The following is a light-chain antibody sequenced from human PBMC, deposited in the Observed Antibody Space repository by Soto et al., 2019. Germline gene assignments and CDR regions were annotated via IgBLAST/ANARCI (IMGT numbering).Light chain of an antibody. Sequence: QSALTQPRSVSGSPGQSVAISCAGTSSDVGRYNYVSWYQQYPGKAPKLIIYDVTKRPSGVSNRFSGSKSGNTASLTISGLQADDEAEFYCSAYVGTTLVFGGGTKVTVL. J-gene: IGLJ3*02. CDR2: DVT. CDR1: SSDVGRYNY. V-gene: IGLV2-11*01. CDR3: SAYVGTTLV.